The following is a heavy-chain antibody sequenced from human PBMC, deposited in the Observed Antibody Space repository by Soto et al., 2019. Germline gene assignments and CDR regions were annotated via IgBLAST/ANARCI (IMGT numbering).Heavy chain of an antibody. D-gene: IGHD6-19*01. Sequence: QVQLVQSGAEVRKPGASVKVSCEASGYTFTSYDIYWVRQATGQGLEWMGWMNPNTGNSAYAHKFQGRVTMTSDTSISTAHMELSSLRSEDTAVYYCARRADTNGWNGFGADKYYFDFWGQGTLVTVSS. CDR1: GYTFTSYD. CDR2: MNPNTGNS. V-gene: IGHV1-8*01. CDR3: ARRADTNGWNGFGADKYYFDF. J-gene: IGHJ4*02.